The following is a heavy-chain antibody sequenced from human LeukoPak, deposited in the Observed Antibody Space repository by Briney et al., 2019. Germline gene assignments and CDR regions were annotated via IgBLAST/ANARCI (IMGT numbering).Heavy chain of an antibody. CDR2: IYHSGAT. CDR1: DFSITNAYY. D-gene: IGHD6-19*01. J-gene: IGHJ4*02. Sequence: SETLSLTCSVSDFSITNAYYWGWIRQPPGRGLEYLGNIYHSGATYYNPSLKSRVTISVDTSRNHFSLKLSSVAAADTAFYYCARLITSGSYYFDFWGQGTLVTVSS. CDR3: ARLITSGSYYFDF. V-gene: IGHV4-38-2*02.